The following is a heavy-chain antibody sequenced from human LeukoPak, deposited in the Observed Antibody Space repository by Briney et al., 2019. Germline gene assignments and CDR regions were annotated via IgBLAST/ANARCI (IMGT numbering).Heavy chain of an antibody. Sequence: GGSLRLSCAASGFTFGTYGMHWVRQAPGKGLEWVTFIWYDGSNKIYADSVKGRFTISRDNSKNTLYLQMNTLTTEDTAVYYCTRGGTTLDYWGQGTLVTVSS. CDR3: TRGGTTLDY. CDR2: IWYDGSNK. CDR1: GFTFGTYG. D-gene: IGHD1-7*01. J-gene: IGHJ4*02. V-gene: IGHV3-30*02.